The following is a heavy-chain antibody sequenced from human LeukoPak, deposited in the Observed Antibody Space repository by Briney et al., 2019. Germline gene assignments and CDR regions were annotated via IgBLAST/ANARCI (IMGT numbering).Heavy chain of an antibody. J-gene: IGHJ4*02. CDR3: ARVFYDTRTFDY. Sequence: SETLSLTCDVSGYSISSGYYWAWIRQTPGKGLQYIGMIYSTGDAYYSPSLKSRVTMSVDTSKNQFSLQLTSVTGADTAIYYGARVFYDTRTFDYWGQRTLVTVSS. V-gene: IGHV4-38-2*01. CDR1: GYSISSGYY. D-gene: IGHD3-22*01. CDR2: IYSTGDA.